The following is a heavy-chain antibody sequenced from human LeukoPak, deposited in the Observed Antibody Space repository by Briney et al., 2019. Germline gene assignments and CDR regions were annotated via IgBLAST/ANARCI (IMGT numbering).Heavy chain of an antibody. CDR1: GYSINNYW. CDR3: ARQEYCSGGSCYTWFDP. D-gene: IGHD2-15*01. V-gene: IGHV5-51*01. CDR2: IYPADSDI. Sequence: GESLKISCKGSGYSINNYWIGWVRQMPGKGLEWMGIIYPADSDIRYSPSFQGQVTISADKSISTAYLQWSSLKASDTAMYHCARQEYCSGGSCYTWFDPWGQGTLVTVS. J-gene: IGHJ5*02.